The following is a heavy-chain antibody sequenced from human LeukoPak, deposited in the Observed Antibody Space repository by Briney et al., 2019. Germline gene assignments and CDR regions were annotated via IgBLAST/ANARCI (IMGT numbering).Heavy chain of an antibody. V-gene: IGHV3-30*18. CDR2: ISYDGSNK. D-gene: IGHD5-24*01. CDR1: GFTFSSYG. J-gene: IGHJ4*02. CDR3: AKGGVEMATITPLDY. Sequence: GGSLRLSCAASGFTFSSYGMHWVRQAPGKGLEWVAVISYDGSNKYYADSVKGRFTISGDNSKNTLYLQMNSLRAEDTAVYYCAKGGVEMATITPLDYWGQGTLVTVSS.